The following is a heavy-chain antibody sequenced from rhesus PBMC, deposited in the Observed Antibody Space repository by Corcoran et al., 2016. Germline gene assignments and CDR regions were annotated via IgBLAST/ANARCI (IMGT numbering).Heavy chain of an antibody. Sequence: EVQLVESGGGLVQPGGFMRLSCAASGFTFRISGMHRVGPGPGKGVGGVAVIWYDGSKKYYADSVKDRFTISRDNSKNMLYLQMNNLRVEDMAVYYCVKGTGYSYTQYSIFDYWGQGVLVTVSS. CDR3: VKGTGYSYTQYSIFDY. J-gene: IGHJ4*01. CDR1: GFTFRISG. V-gene: IGHV3-54*02. CDR2: IWYDGSKK. D-gene: IGHD5-12*01.